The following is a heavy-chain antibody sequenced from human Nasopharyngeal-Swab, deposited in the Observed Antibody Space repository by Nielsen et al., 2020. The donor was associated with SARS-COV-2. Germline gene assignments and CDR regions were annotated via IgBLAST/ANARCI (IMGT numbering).Heavy chain of an antibody. CDR2: IYPCGST. CDR3: ARELSNTPKYNWFDP. CDR1: GYSISSGYY. J-gene: IGHJ5*02. Sequence: SETLSLTCTVSGYSISSGYYWAWIRQPPGKGLEWIGSIYPCGSTYYTPSLESRVTISVDTSNNHFSLKLTSVTAADTAVYYCARELSNTPKYNWFDPWGQGTLVTVSS. V-gene: IGHV4-38-2*02. D-gene: IGHD5-18*01.